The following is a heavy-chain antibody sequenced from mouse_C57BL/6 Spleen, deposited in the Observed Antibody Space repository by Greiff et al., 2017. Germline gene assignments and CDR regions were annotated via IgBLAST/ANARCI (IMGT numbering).Heavy chain of an antibody. J-gene: IGHJ1*03. CDR2: IHPNSGST. V-gene: IGHV1-64*01. D-gene: IGHD1-1*01. CDR1: GYTFTSYW. Sequence: QVQLQQPGAELVKPGASVKLSCKASGYTFTSYWMHWVKQRPGQGLEWIGMIHPNSGSTNYNEKFKSKATLTVDKSSSTAYMQLSSLTSEDSAVYYCARGGSTVVALGVWGTGTTVTVSS. CDR3: ARGGSTVVALGV.